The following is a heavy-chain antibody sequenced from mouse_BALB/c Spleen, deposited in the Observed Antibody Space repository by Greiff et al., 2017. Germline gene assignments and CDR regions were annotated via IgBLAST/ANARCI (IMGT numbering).Heavy chain of an antibody. Sequence: QVHVKQPGAELVKPGASVKMSCKASGYTFTSYWMHWVKQRPGQGLEWIGVIDPSDSYTSYNQKFKGKATLTVDTSSSTAYMQLSSLTSEDSAVYYCTRKNYRYDEDAMDYWGQGTSVTVSS. J-gene: IGHJ4*01. CDR1: GYTFTSYW. CDR3: TRKNYRYDEDAMDY. D-gene: IGHD2-14*01. CDR2: IDPSDSYT. V-gene: IGHV1S127*01.